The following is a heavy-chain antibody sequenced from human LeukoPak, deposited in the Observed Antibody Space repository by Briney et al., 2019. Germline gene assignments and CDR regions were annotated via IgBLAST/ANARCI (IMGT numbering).Heavy chain of an antibody. V-gene: IGHV3-21*01. Sequence: GGSLRLSCAASGFTFSSYSMNWVRQAPGKGLEWVSSISSSSSYIYYADSVKGRFTISRDNAKNSLYLQMNSLRAEDTAVYYCARDIKCSGGSCSPGAFDIWGQGTMVTVSS. D-gene: IGHD2-15*01. CDR1: GFTFSSYS. J-gene: IGHJ3*02. CDR2: ISSSSSYI. CDR3: ARDIKCSGGSCSPGAFDI.